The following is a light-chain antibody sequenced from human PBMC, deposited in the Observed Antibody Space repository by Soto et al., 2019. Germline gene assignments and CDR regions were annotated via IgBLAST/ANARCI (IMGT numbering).Light chain of an antibody. CDR3: QQYDNLPPRVT. CDR1: QEIRNN. J-gene: IGKJ3*01. Sequence: DIQMTQSPSSLFESMGARVTITCKASQEIRNNLNWYQKKPGKALKLLLFDATNLETGVPSRFSGSGSATHFTFTISSLQPEDIATYYCQQYDNLPPRVTFGPGTKVDIK. V-gene: IGKV1-33*01. CDR2: DAT.